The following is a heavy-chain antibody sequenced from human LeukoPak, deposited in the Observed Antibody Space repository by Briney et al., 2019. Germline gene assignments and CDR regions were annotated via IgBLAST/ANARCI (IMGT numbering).Heavy chain of an antibody. D-gene: IGHD6-13*01. V-gene: IGHV3-30-3*01. J-gene: IGHJ6*02. CDR3: ARDRSSSWLWTYYYYCMDV. CDR2: ISYDGSNK. CDR1: GFTFSSYA. Sequence: GGSLRLSCAASGFTFSSYAMHWVRQAPGKGLEWVAVISYDGSNKYYADSVKGRFTISRDNSKNTLYLQMNSLRAEDTAVYYCARDRSSSWLWTYYYYCMDVWGQGTTVTVSS.